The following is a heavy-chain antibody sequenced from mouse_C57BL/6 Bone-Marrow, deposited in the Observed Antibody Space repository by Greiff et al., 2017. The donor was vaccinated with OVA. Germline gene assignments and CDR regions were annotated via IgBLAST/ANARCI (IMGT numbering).Heavy chain of an antibody. CDR1: GFTFSSYA. J-gene: IGHJ3*01. D-gene: IGHD2-4*01. CDR2: ISDGGSYT. V-gene: IGHV5-4*01. CDR3: ARDRGLRRRAGFAY. Sequence: EVKLMESGGGLVKPGGSLKLSCAASGFTFSSYAMSWVRQTPEKRLEWVATISDGGSYTYYPDNVKGRFTISRDKAKNNLYLQMSHLKSEDTAMYYGARDRGLRRRAGFAYWGQGTLVTVSA.